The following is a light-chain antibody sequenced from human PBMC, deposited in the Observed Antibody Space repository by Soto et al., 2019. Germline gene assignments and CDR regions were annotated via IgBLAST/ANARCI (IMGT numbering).Light chain of an antibody. CDR1: QNINNY. CDR3: QQYENLPT. V-gene: IGKV1-33*01. CDR2: DAS. J-gene: IGKJ5*01. Sequence: IQMTQSTSSLSASVGARVTITCQASQNINNYLNWYQQKPGRAPKLLIYDASNLEAGVPSRFRGSGSGTDFTFTISRLQPEDIATYYCQQYENLPTFGQGARLAVK.